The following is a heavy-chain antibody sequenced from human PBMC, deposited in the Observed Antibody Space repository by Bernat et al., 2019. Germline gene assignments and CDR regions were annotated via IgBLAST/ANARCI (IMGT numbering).Heavy chain of an antibody. J-gene: IGHJ4*02. CDR2: IHYSGTT. V-gene: IGHV4-39*02. CDR1: GDSISSSSYY. Sequence: QLQLQESGPGLVKPSETLSLTCTVSGDSISSSSYYWGWIRQPPGKGLEWIGSIHYSGTTYYNPSLKSRVAISVDTSKSQFSLRLSSVTAADTAVYYCSRDASWLSDLRWGQGTLVTVSS. CDR3: SRDASWLSDLR. D-gene: IGHD5-18*01.